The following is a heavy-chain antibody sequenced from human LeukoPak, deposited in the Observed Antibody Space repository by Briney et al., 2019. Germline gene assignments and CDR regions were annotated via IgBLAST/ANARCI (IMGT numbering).Heavy chain of an antibody. CDR3: AKRETTMGFGFDS. J-gene: IGHJ4*02. Sequence: GGSLRLSCAASGCTLSNYIMTWGRQAPGRGLEWVTNISSKGGGTYYAACVTGRSTISRDKLKNTLYMQMNSLRAEDTAVYYCAKRETTMGFGFDSWGQGTLVTVSS. CDR2: ISSKGGGT. D-gene: IGHD4-23*01. V-gene: IGHV3-23*01. CDR1: GCTLSNYI.